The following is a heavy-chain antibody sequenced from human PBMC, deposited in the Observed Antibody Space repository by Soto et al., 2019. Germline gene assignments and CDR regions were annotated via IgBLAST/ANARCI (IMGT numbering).Heavy chain of an antibody. V-gene: IGHV3-23*01. Sequence: GGSLRLSCVASGFTLSGYAMNWVRQAPGKGLEWVSGIGGSGGSVSYADYVRGRFTISRDNSKNTHYLQMNSLRAEDTAVYYCARVLQHYYYYGMDVWGQGTTVTVSS. CDR2: IGGSGGSV. J-gene: IGHJ6*02. CDR3: ARVLQHYYYYGMDV. CDR1: GFTLSGYA.